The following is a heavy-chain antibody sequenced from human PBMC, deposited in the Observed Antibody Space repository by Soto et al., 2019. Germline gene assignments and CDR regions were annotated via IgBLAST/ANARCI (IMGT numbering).Heavy chain of an antibody. CDR1: GGTFSSYA. CDR2: IIPIFGTA. Sequence: QVQLVQSGAEVKKPGSSVKVSCKASGGTFSSYAISWVRQAPGQGLEWMGGIIPIFGTANYAQKIQGRVTITADESTSTAYMELSSLRSEDTAVYYCARDLTIFGVVTDAFDIWGQGTMVTVSS. CDR3: ARDLTIFGVVTDAFDI. J-gene: IGHJ3*02. D-gene: IGHD3-3*01. V-gene: IGHV1-69*01.